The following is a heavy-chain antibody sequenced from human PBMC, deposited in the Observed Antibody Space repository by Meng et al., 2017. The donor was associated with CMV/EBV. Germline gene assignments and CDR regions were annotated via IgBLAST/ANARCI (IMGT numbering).Heavy chain of an antibody. CDR1: GYTFTSYY. J-gene: IGHJ6*02. Sequence: ASVKVSCKASGYTFTSYYMHWVRQAPGQGLEWMGIINPSGGSTSYAQKFQGRVTMTRDTSTSTVYMELSSLRSEDTAVYYCTRDRIVVVPGMDVWGQGTTVTVSS. CDR3: TRDRIVVVPGMDV. CDR2: INPSGGST. D-gene: IGHD2-2*01. V-gene: IGHV1-46*01.